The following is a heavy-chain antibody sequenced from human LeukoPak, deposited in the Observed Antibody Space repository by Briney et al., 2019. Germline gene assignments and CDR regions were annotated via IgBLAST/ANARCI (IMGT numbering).Heavy chain of an antibody. CDR2: ISYDGSNK. CDR1: GFTFSSYG. V-gene: IGHV3-30*18. Sequence: GGSLRLSCAASGFTFSSYGMHWVRQAPGKGPEGVAVISYDGSNKYYADSVKGRFTISRDNSKNTLYLQMNSLRAEDTAVYYCAKGTIQLWFGELLCMDVWGQGTTVTVSS. CDR3: AKGTIQLWFGELLCMDV. J-gene: IGHJ6*02. D-gene: IGHD3-10*01.